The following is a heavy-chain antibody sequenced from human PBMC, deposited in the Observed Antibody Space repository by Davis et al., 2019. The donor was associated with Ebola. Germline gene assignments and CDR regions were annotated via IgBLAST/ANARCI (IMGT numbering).Heavy chain of an antibody. Sequence: GESLKISCAASGFTFSIYGMNWVRQAPGKGLEWVSFISSSSYIYQADSVKGRFTITRDNAKNSLYLQMNSLRDEDTAVYYCVRGTSTVKTAKGWFDPWGQGTLVTVSS. J-gene: IGHJ5*02. D-gene: IGHD4-17*01. CDR1: GFTFSIYG. V-gene: IGHV3-21*01. CDR2: ISSSSYI. CDR3: VRGTSTVKTAKGWFDP.